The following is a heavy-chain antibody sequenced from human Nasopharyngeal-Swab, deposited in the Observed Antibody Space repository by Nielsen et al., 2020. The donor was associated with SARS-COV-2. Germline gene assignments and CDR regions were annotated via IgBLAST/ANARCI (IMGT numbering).Heavy chain of an antibody. CDR2: ISSSSSYI. Sequence: GGSLRLACAASGFTVSSNYMNWVRQAPGKGLEWVSAISSSSSYIYYADSVKGRFTISRDNAKNSLYLQMNSLRAEDTAVYYCARDQIPSYYYDSSGPNQIDYWGQGTLVTVSS. D-gene: IGHD3-22*01. CDR3: ARDQIPSYYYDSSGPNQIDY. CDR1: GFTVSSNY. V-gene: IGHV3-21*01. J-gene: IGHJ4*02.